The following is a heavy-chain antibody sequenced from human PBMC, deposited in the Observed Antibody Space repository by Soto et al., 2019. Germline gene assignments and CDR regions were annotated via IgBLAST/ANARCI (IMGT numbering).Heavy chain of an antibody. V-gene: IGHV3-30-3*01. CDR2: ISYDGSNK. CDR1: GFTFSSYA. D-gene: IGHD6-13*01. Sequence: GGSLRLSCAASGFTFSSYAMHWVRQAPGKGLEWVAVISYDGSNKYYADSVKGRFTISRDNSKNTLYLQMNSLRAEDTAVYYCARDTVVQQQLVLQAYYYYGMDVWGQGTTVTVSS. CDR3: ARDTVVQQQLVLQAYYYYGMDV. J-gene: IGHJ6*02.